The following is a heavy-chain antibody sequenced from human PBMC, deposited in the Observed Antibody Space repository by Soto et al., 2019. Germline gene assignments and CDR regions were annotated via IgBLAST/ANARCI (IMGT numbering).Heavy chain of an antibody. CDR3: AIIGYNNDLDV. Sequence: QVQLVQSGAEVKRPGSSVKVSCKASGGTFSSYAFSWVRQAPGQGLEWMGGIIPVFNSPCLAQNLHGRVTVTADKSTSTAYMELSVLRFENTAVYYCAIIGYNNDLDVWSQGNTVIVSS. CDR2: IIPVFNSP. D-gene: IGHD1-20*01. V-gene: IGHV1-69*06. CDR1: GGTFSSYA. J-gene: IGHJ6*02.